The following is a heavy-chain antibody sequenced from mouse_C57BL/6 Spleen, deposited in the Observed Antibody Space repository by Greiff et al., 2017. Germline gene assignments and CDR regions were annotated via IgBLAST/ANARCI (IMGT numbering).Heavy chain of an antibody. CDR3: VRHSNYGAMDY. Sequence: EVQGVESGGGLVQPKGSLKLSCAASGFSFNTYAMNWVRQAPGKGLEWVARIRSKSNNYATYYADSVKDRFTISRDDSESMLYLQMNNLKTEDTAMYYCVRHSNYGAMDYWGQGTSVTVSS. CDR2: IRSKSNNYAT. J-gene: IGHJ4*01. CDR1: GFSFNTYA. V-gene: IGHV10-1*01. D-gene: IGHD2-5*01.